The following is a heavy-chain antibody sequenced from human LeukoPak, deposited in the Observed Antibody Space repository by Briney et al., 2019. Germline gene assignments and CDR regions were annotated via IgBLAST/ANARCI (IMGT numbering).Heavy chain of an antibody. D-gene: IGHD3-10*01. V-gene: IGHV3-53*05. Sequence: GGSLRLSCAASGFTVSSNYMSWVRQAPGKGLEWVSVIYSGGSTYYADSVKGRFTISRDNSKNTLYLQMNSLRAEDTAVYYCAKVYGSGSYPMYYFDYWGQGTLVTVYS. CDR2: IYSGGST. CDR1: GFTVSSNY. J-gene: IGHJ4*02. CDR3: AKVYGSGSYPMYYFDY.